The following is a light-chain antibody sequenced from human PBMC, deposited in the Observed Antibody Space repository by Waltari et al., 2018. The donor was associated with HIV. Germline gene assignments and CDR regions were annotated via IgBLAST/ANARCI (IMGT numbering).Light chain of an antibody. CDR1: NPNIGSNY. V-gene: IGLV1-47*01. CDR3: AAWDDRLNLV. Sequence: QSVLTQPPSASGTPGQGATISCFGSNPNIGSNYVYWDQQLPGMAPKLLIYKHNPRPSGVPDRFSGSKSGTSASLAISGLRSEDEADYYCAAWDDRLNLVFGGGTKLTVL. J-gene: IGLJ2*01. CDR2: KHN.